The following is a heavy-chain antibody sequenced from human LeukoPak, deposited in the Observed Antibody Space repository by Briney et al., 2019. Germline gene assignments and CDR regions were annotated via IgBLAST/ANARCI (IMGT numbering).Heavy chain of an antibody. V-gene: IGHV1-3*01. J-gene: IGHJ4*02. CDR2: INAGNGNT. D-gene: IGHD1-14*01. CDR1: GGTFSSYA. Sequence: ASVKVSCKASGGTFSSYAISWVRQAPGQGLEWMGWINAGNGNTKYSQKFQGRVTITRDTSASTAYMELSSLRSEDTAVYYCARDPEGSLSFDYWGQGTLVTVSS. CDR3: ARDPEGSLSFDY.